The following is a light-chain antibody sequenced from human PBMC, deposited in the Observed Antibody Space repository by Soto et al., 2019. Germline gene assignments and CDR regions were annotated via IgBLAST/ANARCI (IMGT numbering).Light chain of an antibody. V-gene: IGKV4-1*01. CDR3: QQYYGSPPLFT. CDR2: WAS. J-gene: IGKJ3*01. CDR1: QSAFFTNKNH. Sequence: DIVMTQSPDSLAVSLGARATINCKSSQSAFFTNKNHLAWYQQKPGQPPKLLIYWASTRASGVPDRFSGSESGTDFTLTISSLQAEDVAVYFCQQYYGSPPLFTFGPGTKVDIK.